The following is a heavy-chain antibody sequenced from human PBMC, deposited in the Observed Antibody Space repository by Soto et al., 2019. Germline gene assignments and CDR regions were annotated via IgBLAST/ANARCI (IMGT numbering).Heavy chain of an antibody. CDR1: GGSFSGYY. CDR2: INHSGGT. Sequence: PSETLSLTCAVYGGSFSGYYWSWIRQPPGKGLEWIGEINHSGGTNYNPSLKSRVTISVDTSKNQFSLKLSSVTAADTAVYYCARRRYTVTLNYYYYYMDVWGKGTTVTVSS. D-gene: IGHD4-17*01. CDR3: ARRRYTVTLNYYYYYMDV. V-gene: IGHV4-34*01. J-gene: IGHJ6*03.